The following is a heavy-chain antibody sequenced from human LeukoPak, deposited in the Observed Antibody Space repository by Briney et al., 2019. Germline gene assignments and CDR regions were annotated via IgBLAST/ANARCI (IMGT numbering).Heavy chain of an antibody. D-gene: IGHD4-11*01. J-gene: IGHJ4*02. V-gene: IGHV3-7*01. CDR1: GFTFTNFW. Sequence: PGGSLRLSCAAFGFTFTNFWMNWIRRAPGRGLEWVANIRPDGSEQFYVDSVKGRFTISRDNAKNSVYLQMNSLRADDTAVYYCAGRDSARNPWAYWGQGTLVTVST. CDR3: AGRDSARNPWAY. CDR2: IRPDGSEQ.